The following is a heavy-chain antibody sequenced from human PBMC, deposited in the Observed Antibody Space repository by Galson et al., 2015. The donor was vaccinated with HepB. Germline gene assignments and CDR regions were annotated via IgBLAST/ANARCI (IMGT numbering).Heavy chain of an antibody. J-gene: IGHJ6*03. CDR2: ITPFNGNT. Sequence: SVKVSCKASGYTFTYRYLHWVRQAPGQALEWMGWITPFNGNTNYAQKFQDKVTITRDRSMSTAYMELSSLRSEDTAMYYCASRLIVGARAEGYRDYYYMDVWGKGTTVTVSS. CDR1: GYTFTYRY. CDR3: ASRLIVGARAEGYRDYYYMDV. V-gene: IGHV1-45*02. D-gene: IGHD1-26*01.